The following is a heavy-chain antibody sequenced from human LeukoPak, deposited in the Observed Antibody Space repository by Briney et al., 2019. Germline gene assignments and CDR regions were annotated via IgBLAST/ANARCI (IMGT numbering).Heavy chain of an antibody. J-gene: IGHJ4*02. CDR1: GGSISSDY. CDR2: IYYSGRT. V-gene: IGHV4-59*01. Sequence: SEILSLTCTVSGGSISSDYWSWIRQPPGKGLEWIGYIYYSGRTYYNPSLKSRITISVDTSKNQFSLKLSSVTAADTAVYYCVRGFYSPHYWGQGTLVTVSS. CDR3: VRGFYSPHY. D-gene: IGHD4-11*01.